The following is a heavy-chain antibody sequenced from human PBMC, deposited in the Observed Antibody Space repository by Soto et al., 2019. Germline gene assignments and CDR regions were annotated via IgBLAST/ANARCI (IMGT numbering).Heavy chain of an antibody. CDR3: ARAPTLFGVVVIPPRFDL. J-gene: IGHJ5*02. CDR2: ISAYNGNT. Sequence: QVPLVQSGAEVKKPGASVKVSCKASGYTFTSYDINWVRQAPGQGLEWMGWISAYNGNTKYAQSLQGRVTMTTDTSTGTGYMELRSLRSDDTAIYHCARAPTLFGVVVIPPRFDLWGQGTLVTVSS. CDR1: GYTFTSYD. D-gene: IGHD3-3*01. V-gene: IGHV1-18*04.